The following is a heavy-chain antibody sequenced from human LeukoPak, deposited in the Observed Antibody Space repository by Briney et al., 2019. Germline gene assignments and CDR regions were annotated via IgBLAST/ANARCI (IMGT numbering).Heavy chain of an antibody. Sequence: SETLSLTCTVSGGSISSSSYYWGWIRQPPGKGLEWIGSIYYSGSTYYSPSLKSRVTISADTSKNQFSLKLSSVTAADTAVYYCARLKRGYSYGYHFDYWGQGTLVTVSS. D-gene: IGHD5-18*01. J-gene: IGHJ4*02. CDR1: GGSISSSSYY. CDR3: ARLKRGYSYGYHFDY. V-gene: IGHV4-39*01. CDR2: IYYSGST.